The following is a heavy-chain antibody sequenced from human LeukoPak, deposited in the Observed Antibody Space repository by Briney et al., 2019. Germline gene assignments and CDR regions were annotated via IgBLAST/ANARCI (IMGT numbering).Heavy chain of an antibody. V-gene: IGHV3-23*01. CDR2: ISGSGGST. J-gene: IGHJ4*02. CDR3: AKVPVAALYYFDY. D-gene: IGHD2-15*01. CDR1: GFTFSSYA. Sequence: PGESLRLSCTASGFTFSSYAMSWVRQAPGKGLEWVSAISGSGGSTYYADSVKGRFTISRDNSKNTLSLQMNSLRAEDTAVYYCAKVPVAALYYFDYWGQGTLVTVSS.